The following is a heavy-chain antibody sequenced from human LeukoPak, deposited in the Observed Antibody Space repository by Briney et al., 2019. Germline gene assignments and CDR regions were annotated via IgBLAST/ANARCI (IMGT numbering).Heavy chain of an antibody. D-gene: IGHD3-9*01. CDR2: ISAYNGNT. V-gene: IGHV1-18*01. J-gene: IGHJ1*01. Sequence: ASVKVSCKASGYTFTSYGISWVRQAPGQGLAWMGWISAYNGNTNYAQKFQGRVTMTEDTSTDTAYMELSSLRSEDTAVYYCATSHYDILTGYLEYFQHWGQGTLVTVSS. CDR3: ATSHYDILTGYLEYFQH. CDR1: GYTFTSYG.